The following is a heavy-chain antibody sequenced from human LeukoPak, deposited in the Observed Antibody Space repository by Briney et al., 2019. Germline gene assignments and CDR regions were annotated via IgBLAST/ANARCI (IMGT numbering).Heavy chain of an antibody. CDR1: GYTFTSYD. J-gene: IGHJ5*02. CDR2: MNPNSGNT. Sequence: ASVKVSCKASGYTFTSYDINWVRQATGQGLGWMGWMNPNSGNTGYAQKFQGRVTMTRNTSISTAYMELSSLRSEDTAVYYCARGRAGEFYDFWSGYDYNWFDPWGQGTLVTVSS. D-gene: IGHD3-3*01. CDR3: ARGRAGEFYDFWSGYDYNWFDP. V-gene: IGHV1-8*01.